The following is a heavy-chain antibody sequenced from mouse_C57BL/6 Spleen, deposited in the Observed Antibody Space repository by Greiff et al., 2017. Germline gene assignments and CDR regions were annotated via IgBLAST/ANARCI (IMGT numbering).Heavy chain of an antibody. J-gene: IGHJ1*03. CDR2: ISYSGST. Sequence: EVQLQESGPGMVKPSQSLSLTCTVTGYSITSGYDWHWIRHFPGNKLEWMGYISYSGSTNYNPSLKSRISITHDTSKNHFFLKLNSVTTEDTATYYCAREILRSWYVDGWGTGTTVTVSS. V-gene: IGHV3-1*01. CDR1: GYSITSGYD. CDR3: AREILRSWYVDG. D-gene: IGHD1-1*01.